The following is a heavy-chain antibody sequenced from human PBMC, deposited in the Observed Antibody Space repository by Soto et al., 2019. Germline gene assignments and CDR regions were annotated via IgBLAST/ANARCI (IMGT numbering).Heavy chain of an antibody. CDR1: GGTFSSYA. CDR2: IIPIFGTA. Sequence: SVKVSCKASGGTFSSYAISWVRQAPGQGLEWMGGIIPIFGTANYAQKFQGRVTITADKSTSTAYMELSSLRSEDTAVYYCARDLAPRDGHDYWGQGTLVTVS. CDR3: ARDLAPRDGHDY. J-gene: IGHJ4*02. V-gene: IGHV1-69*06.